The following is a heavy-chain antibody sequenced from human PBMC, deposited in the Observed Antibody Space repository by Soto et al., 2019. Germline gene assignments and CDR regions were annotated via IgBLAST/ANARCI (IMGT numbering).Heavy chain of an antibody. Sequence: HPGGSLRLSCAASGFTFSSCAMGWVRQAPGKGLEWVSVIYSGGATHYAVSVKGRLIISRDKSKNTVDLQMNSLRAEDTAVYYCAREHYDSSGPGDYWGQGTLVTVAS. CDR2: IYSGGAT. CDR3: AREHYDSSGPGDY. J-gene: IGHJ4*02. CDR1: GFTFSSCA. V-gene: IGHV3-66*01. D-gene: IGHD3-22*01.